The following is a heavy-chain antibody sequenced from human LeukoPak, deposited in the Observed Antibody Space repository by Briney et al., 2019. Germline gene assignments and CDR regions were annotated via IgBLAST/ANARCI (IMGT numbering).Heavy chain of an antibody. J-gene: IGHJ4*02. D-gene: IGHD5-12*01. V-gene: IGHV4-39*01. CDR3: ARHAGGYDRELDY. CDR2: ICYSGST. Sequence: PSETLSLTCTVSCGSISSSSYYWGWIRQPPGKGLEWIGSICYSGSTYYNPSLKSRVTISVDTSKNQFSLKLSSVTAADTAVYYCARHAGGYDRELDYWGQGTLVTVSS. CDR1: CGSISSSSYY.